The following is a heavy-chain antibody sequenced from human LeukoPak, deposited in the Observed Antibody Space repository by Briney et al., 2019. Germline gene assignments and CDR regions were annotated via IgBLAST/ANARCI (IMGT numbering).Heavy chain of an antibody. D-gene: IGHD6-13*01. CDR1: GFTLRNYW. J-gene: IGHJ4*02. CDR3: TRVRSSSWYDY. V-gene: IGHV3-74*01. CDR2: INGDGSNT. Sequence: GGSLRLSCAASGFTLRNYWMHWVRQPPGKGLVWVSHINGDGSNTGYADSVKGRFTISRDNAKNTLFLQMNSLRVDDTAVYYCTRVRSSSWYDYWGQGALVTVSS.